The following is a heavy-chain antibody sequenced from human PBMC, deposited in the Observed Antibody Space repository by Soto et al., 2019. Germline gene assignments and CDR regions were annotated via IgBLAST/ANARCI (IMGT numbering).Heavy chain of an antibody. J-gene: IGHJ4*02. V-gene: IGHV3-15*07. D-gene: IGHD5-18*01. CDR2: SKSKSDGGAT. CDR1: GFTLSNAW. CDR3: TRDTGYTYGRNFDY. Sequence: EVQLVESGGGSVEPGGSLRLSCVASGFTLSNAWMTWVRQAPGQGLEWVGRSKSKSDGGATDYAAPVKGRFTISRDESKNTLDLQMNSLKTEDTAVYYCTRDTGYTYGRNFDYWGQGTLVTVSS.